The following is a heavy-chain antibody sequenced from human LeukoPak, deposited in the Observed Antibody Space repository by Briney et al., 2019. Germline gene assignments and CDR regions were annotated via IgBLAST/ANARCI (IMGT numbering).Heavy chain of an antibody. J-gene: IGHJ4*02. V-gene: IGHV5-51*01. Sequence: GESLKISCKASGYSFTSYWIGWVRQMPGKGLEWMGIIYPGDPDTRYSPSFQGQVTISADKSISSAYLQWGSLKASDTAMYYCARLDSFRRLRYLPPLDYWGQGTLVTVSS. CDR1: GYSFTSYW. D-gene: IGHD3-9*01. CDR3: ARLDSFRRLRYLPPLDY. CDR2: IYPGDPDT.